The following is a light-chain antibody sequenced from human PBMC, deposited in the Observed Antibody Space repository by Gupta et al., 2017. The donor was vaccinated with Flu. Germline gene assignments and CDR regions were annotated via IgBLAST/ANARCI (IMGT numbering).Light chain of an antibody. CDR1: SRRSYY. J-gene: IGLJ3*02. V-gene: IGLV3-19*01. Sequence: SSELTQHPAVSVALGQTVRITCQGDSRRSYYASWYQQTPVQAPVLVIYGENKRPSGIPDRFSGSRSGNTASLTITGAQAEDEADYYCNSRDSSGNHLWVFGGGTKLTVL. CDR2: GEN. CDR3: NSRDSSGNHLWV.